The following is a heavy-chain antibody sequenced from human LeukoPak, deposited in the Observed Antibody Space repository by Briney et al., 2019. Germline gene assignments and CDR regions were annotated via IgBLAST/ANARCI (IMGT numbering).Heavy chain of an antibody. J-gene: IGHJ6*03. CDR1: GYTFTGYY. CDR2: INPNSGGT. V-gene: IGHV1-2*02. Sequence: ASVKVSCEVSGYTFTGYYMHWVRQAPGQGLEWMGWINPNSGGTNYAQKFQGRVTMTRDTSISTAYMELSRLRSDDTAVYYCARVLEYSSSSRTYYYYYYMDVWGKGTTVTVSS. CDR3: ARVLEYSSSSRTYYYYYYMDV. D-gene: IGHD6-6*01.